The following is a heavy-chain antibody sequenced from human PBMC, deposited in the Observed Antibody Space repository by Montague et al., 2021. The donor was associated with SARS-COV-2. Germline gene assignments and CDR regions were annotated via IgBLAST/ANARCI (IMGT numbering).Heavy chain of an antibody. CDR2: INHSGST. CDR3: ARDPLVDRARRTGAWIGP. CDR1: GGSSSGYY. Sequence: SETLSLTCAVYGGSSSGYYWNWIRQPPGKGLEWIGEINHSGSTNYNPSLKSRVTMSVDTSKNQFSLKLSSVTAADTAVYYCARDPLVDRARRTGAWIGPWGQGTLVTVSA. V-gene: IGHV4-34*01. J-gene: IGHJ5*02. D-gene: IGHD3-10*01.